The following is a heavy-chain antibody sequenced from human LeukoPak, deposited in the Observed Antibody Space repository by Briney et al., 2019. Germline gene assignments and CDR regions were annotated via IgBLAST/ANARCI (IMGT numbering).Heavy chain of an antibody. CDR2: ISGSGGST. Sequence: GGSLRLSCAASGFTFSSYAMSWVRQAPGKGLEWVSAISGSGGSTYYADSVKGRFTISRDNSKNTLYLQMNSLRAEDTAVYYCAKTPPRDGYNFFFWFDYWGQGTLVTVSS. CDR1: GFTFSSYA. V-gene: IGHV3-23*01. J-gene: IGHJ4*02. CDR3: AKTPPRDGYNFFFWFDY. D-gene: IGHD5-24*01.